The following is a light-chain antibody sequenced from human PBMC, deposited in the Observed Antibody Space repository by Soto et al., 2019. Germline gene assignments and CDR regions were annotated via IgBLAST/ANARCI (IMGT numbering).Light chain of an antibody. Sequence: QSVLTQPASVSGSPGQSITISCTGTSSDIGSYNLVSWYQQHPGKAPKLMIYEGSKRPSGVSNRFSGSKSGNTASLTVSGLQAEYEADYYYCSYGGSRTPLFGGGTKVTVL. CDR1: SSDIGSYNL. CDR3: CSYGGSRTPL. V-gene: IGLV2-23*01. CDR2: EGS. J-gene: IGLJ2*01.